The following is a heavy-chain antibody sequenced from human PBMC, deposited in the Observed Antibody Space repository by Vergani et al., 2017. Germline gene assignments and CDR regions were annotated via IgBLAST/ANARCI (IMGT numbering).Heavy chain of an antibody. Sequence: EVQLVESGGVVVQPGGSLRLSCAASGFTFDDYTMHWVRQAPGKGLEWVSLISWDGGSTYYADSVKGRFTISRDNAKNSLYLQMNSLRAEDTAVYYCARRSVVRRVIITYGMDVWGQGTTVTVSS. CDR1: GFTFDDYT. J-gene: IGHJ6*02. CDR2: ISWDGGST. V-gene: IGHV3-43*01. CDR3: ARRSVVRRVIITYGMDV. D-gene: IGHD3-10*01.